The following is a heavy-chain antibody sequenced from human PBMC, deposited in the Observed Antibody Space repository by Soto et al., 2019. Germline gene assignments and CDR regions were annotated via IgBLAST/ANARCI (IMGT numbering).Heavy chain of an antibody. V-gene: IGHV4-59*08. J-gene: IGHJ4*02. CDR1: GGSISSYY. D-gene: IGHD6-13*01. Sequence: QVQLQESGPGLVKPSETLSLTCTVSGGSISSYYWSWIRQPPGKGLEWIGYIYYSGSTNYNPSLKSRVTXXVXTXXNQFSLKLSSVTAADTAVYYCARHGSSSWLGDFDYWGQGTLVTVSS. CDR3: ARHGSSSWLGDFDY. CDR2: IYYSGST.